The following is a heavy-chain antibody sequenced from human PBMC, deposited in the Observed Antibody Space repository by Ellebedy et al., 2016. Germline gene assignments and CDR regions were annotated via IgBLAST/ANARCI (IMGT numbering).Heavy chain of an antibody. D-gene: IGHD3-22*01. V-gene: IGHV4-39*07. J-gene: IGHJ4*02. CDR3: AREDFYDSSGYYLGHDY. Sequence: SETLSLTXTVSGGSIRKSSYYWGWIRQPPGKGLEWIGNIYHSGSTYYNPSLKSRVTISVDTSKNQFSLKLSSVTAADTAVYYCAREDFYDSSGYYLGHDYWGQGTLVTVSS. CDR2: IYHSGST. CDR1: GGSIRKSSYY.